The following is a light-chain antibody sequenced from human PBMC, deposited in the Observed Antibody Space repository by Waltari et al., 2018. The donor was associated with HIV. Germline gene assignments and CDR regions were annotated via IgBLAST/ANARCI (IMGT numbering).Light chain of an antibody. CDR3: QQYATSWT. CDR1: QSLDNNY. V-gene: IGKV3-20*01. CDR2: GAF. J-gene: IGKJ1*01. Sequence: EIVLTQSPGTLSLSPGQTATLSCRASQSLDNNYLAWYQQRPGQAPRLLMYGAFRRAAGIPDRFSCSGSGTDFTLTINRLEPEDFAVYYCQQYATSWTFGQGTKVEIK.